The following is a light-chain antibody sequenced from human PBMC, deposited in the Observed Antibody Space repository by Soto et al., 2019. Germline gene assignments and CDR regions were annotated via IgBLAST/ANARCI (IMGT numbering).Light chain of an antibody. CDR3: CSYAGSYTWV. CDR1: SSDVGAYNY. CDR2: DVS. J-gene: IGLJ3*02. Sequence: QSALTQPRSVSGSPGQSVTISCTGTSSDVGAYNYVSWYQQHPGKAPKLMIYDVSKRPSGVPDRFSGSKSGNTASLTISGLQAEDEADYYCCSYAGSYTWVFGGGTKLNVL. V-gene: IGLV2-11*01.